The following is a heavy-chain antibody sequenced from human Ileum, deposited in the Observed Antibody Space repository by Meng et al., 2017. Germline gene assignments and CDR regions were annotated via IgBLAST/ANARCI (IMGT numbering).Heavy chain of an antibody. Sequence: QEALEAPAPGLVRPSETLSLFLTVSGGTVRSAGDRVGWSRQTPRKGLECIVYVGTSYNPSLKSRVTISLDTSNNHFSLKLSSVIAADTAVYYCARDHWGSLDYWGQGILVTVSS. V-gene: IGHV4-61*03. CDR1: GGTVRSAGDR. CDR3: ARDHWGSLDY. CDR2: VGT. D-gene: IGHD7-27*01. J-gene: IGHJ4*02.